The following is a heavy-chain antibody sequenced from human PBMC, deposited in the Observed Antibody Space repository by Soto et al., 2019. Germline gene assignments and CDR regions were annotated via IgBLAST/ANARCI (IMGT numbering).Heavy chain of an antibody. Sequence: GGSLRLSCAASGFTFSSYWMSWVRQAPGKGLEWVANKKQDGSEKYYVDSVKGRFTISRDNAKNSLYLQMNSLRAEDTAVYYCAREIVLVPAASAYFDYWGQGILVTVSS. CDR1: GFTFSSYW. J-gene: IGHJ4*02. CDR3: AREIVLVPAASAYFDY. V-gene: IGHV3-7*01. CDR2: KKQDGSEK. D-gene: IGHD2-2*01.